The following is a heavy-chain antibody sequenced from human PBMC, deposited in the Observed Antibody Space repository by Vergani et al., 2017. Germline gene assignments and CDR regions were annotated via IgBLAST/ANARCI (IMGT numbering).Heavy chain of an antibody. CDR3: ARGPDYYDSRGYYWFDY. Sequence: QVQLVQSGAEVKKPGASVKVSCKASGYTFPSYYMHWVRQAPGQGLEWMGIINPSGGSTSYAQKFQGRVTMTRDTSTSTVSMELRSLRSEDTAVYYCARGPDYYDSRGYYWFDYWGQGTLVTVSS. D-gene: IGHD3-22*01. J-gene: IGHJ4*02. V-gene: IGHV1-46*03. CDR2: INPSGGST. CDR1: GYTFPSYY.